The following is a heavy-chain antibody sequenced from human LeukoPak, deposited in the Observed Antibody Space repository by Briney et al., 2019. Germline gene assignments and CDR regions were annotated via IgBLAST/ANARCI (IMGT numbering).Heavy chain of an antibody. CDR2: INPSGGST. CDR3: ARGRPDYYDSSGYRYLNYYYYMDV. CDR1: GYTFTSYY. D-gene: IGHD3-22*01. Sequence: GASVKVSCKASGYTFTSYYMHWVRQAPGQGLEWMGIINPSGGSTSYAQKFQGRVTMTRDMCTSTVYMELSSLRSEDTAVYYCARGRPDYYDSSGYRYLNYYYYMDVWGKGTTVTVSS. V-gene: IGHV1-46*01. J-gene: IGHJ6*03.